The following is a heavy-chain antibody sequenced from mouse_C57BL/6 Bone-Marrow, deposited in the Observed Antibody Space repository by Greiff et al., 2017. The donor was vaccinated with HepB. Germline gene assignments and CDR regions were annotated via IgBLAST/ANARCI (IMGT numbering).Heavy chain of an antibody. D-gene: IGHD1-1*02. CDR1: GFNIKDYY. Sequence: LVESGAELVKPGASVKLSCTASGFNIKDYYMHWVKQRTEQGLEWIGRIDPEDGETIYAPKFQGKATITADTSSNTAYLQLSSLTSEDTAVYYCARDFLWSYFDYWGQGTTLTVSS. V-gene: IGHV14-2*01. CDR2: IDPEDGET. CDR3: ARDFLWSYFDY. J-gene: IGHJ2*01.